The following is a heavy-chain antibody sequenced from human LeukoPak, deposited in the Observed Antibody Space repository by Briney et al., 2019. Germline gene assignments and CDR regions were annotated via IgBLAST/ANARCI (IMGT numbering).Heavy chain of an antibody. CDR2: ISAYNGNT. CDR1: GYTFTSYG. V-gene: IGHV1-18*01. D-gene: IGHD4-17*01. J-gene: IGHJ1*01. Sequence: ASVKVSCKASGYTFTSYGISWVRQAPGQGLEWMGWISAYNGNTNYAQKLQGRVTMTTDTSTSTAYMELRSLRSDDTAVYYCGRDPNGDYVGAFSFQRWGQGTLVTVSS. CDR3: GRDPNGDYVGAFSFQR.